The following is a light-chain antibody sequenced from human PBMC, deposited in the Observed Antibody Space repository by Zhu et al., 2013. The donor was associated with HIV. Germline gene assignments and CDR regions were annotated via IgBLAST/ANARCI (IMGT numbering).Light chain of an antibody. CDR2: LGS. CDR1: QSLLHSSGNNF. V-gene: IGKV2-28*01. J-gene: IGKJ1*01. Sequence: DIVMTQSPLSLPVTPGEPASISCMSSQSLLHSSGNNFLAWYMQKPGQSPQLLLYLGSTRASGVPDRFSASGSGTHFTLKISRVEAEDVGVYYCMQSLQTPWTFGQGTKVEIK. CDR3: MQSLQTPWT.